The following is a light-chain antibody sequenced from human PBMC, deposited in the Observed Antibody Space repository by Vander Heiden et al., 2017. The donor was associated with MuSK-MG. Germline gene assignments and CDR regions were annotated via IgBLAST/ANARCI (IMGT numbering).Light chain of an antibody. CDR1: QSISSW. CDR3: QQCNSTLT. CDR2: AAS. J-gene: IGKJ1*01. V-gene: IGKV1-39*01. Sequence: IQLTQSPSTLSASVGDRVIITCRASQSISSWLNWYQQKPGKAPKLLIYAASSLQSGVPSRFSGSGSGTEFTLTISSLQPEDFATYYCQQCNSTLTFGQGTKVEIK.